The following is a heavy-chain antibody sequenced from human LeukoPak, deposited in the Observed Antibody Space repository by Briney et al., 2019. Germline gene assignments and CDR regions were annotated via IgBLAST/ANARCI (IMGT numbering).Heavy chain of an antibody. J-gene: IGHJ5*02. CDR3: ARDRRVYYDILTGADSYHWFDP. CDR2: IYTSGST. Sequence: SETLSLTCAVYGGSFSDYYWSWIRQPAGKGLEWIGRIYTSGSTNYNPSLKSRVTMSVDTSKNQFSLKLSSVTAADTAVYYCARDRRVYYDILTGADSYHWFDPWGQGTLVTGSS. D-gene: IGHD3-9*01. CDR1: GGSFSDYY. V-gene: IGHV4-4*07.